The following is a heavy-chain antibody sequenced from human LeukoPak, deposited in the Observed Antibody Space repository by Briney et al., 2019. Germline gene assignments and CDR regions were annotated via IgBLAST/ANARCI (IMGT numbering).Heavy chain of an antibody. CDR2: ISSSSSYI. CDR1: GFTFSSYS. Sequence: EGSLRLSCAASGFTFSSYSMNWVRQAPGKGLEWVSSISSSSSYIYYADSVKGRFTISRDNAKNSLYLQMNSLRAEDTAVYYCARMATTTAYYFDYWGQGTLVTVSS. V-gene: IGHV3-21*01. J-gene: IGHJ4*02. D-gene: IGHD5-24*01. CDR3: ARMATTTAYYFDY.